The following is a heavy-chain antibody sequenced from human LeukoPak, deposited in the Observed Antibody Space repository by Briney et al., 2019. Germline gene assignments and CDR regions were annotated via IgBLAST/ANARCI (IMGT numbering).Heavy chain of an antibody. J-gene: IGHJ4*02. CDR2: INHSGST. D-gene: IGHD6-6*01. CDR1: GGSFSGYY. V-gene: IGHV4-34*01. Sequence: PSETLSLTCAVYGGSFSGYYWSWIRQPPGKGLEWIGEINHSGSTNYNPSLKSRVTISVDTSKNQFSLKLSSVTAADTAVYYCARGLRKYSSSSSPVYWGQGTLVTVS. CDR3: ARGLRKYSSSSSPVY.